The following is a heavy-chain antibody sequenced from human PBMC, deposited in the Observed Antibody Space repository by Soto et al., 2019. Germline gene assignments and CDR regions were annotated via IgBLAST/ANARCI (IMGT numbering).Heavy chain of an antibody. D-gene: IGHD3-10*01. CDR2: IKQDGSDK. J-gene: IGHJ4*02. CDR1: GFTFSSYW. Sequence: PGGSLRLSCAASGFTFSSYWMSWVRQAPGKGLEWVANIKQDGSDKYYVDSVKGRFTISRDNAKNSLDLQMNSLRVEDTTVYSCSRDAITLVGGVSPTHDYWCPGTLVTVS. V-gene: IGHV3-7*01. CDR3: SRDAITLVGGVSPTHDY.